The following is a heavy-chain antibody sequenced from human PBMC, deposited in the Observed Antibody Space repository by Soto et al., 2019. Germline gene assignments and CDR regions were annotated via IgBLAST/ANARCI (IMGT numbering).Heavy chain of an antibody. CDR2: ISGYNGNT. Sequence: ASVKVSCKASGYRFSNYGISWVRQGPGQGLEWMGWISGYNGNTHYEEKVQDRIKMTTDTSTSTTYLELRSLRSDDTAVYFCARDPGFGFGYSYAFAMGVWGQGTTVTVSS. D-gene: IGHD5-18*01. CDR1: GYRFSNYG. CDR3: ARDPGFGFGYSYAFAMGV. V-gene: IGHV1-18*01. J-gene: IGHJ6*02.